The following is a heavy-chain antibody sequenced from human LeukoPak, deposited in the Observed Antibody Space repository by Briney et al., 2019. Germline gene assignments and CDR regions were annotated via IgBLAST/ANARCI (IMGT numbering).Heavy chain of an antibody. CDR2: MNPNSGNT. CDR1: GYTFTGYY. D-gene: IGHD1-26*01. CDR3: ARALVGATSYYFDY. J-gene: IGHJ4*02. V-gene: IGHV1-8*02. Sequence: ASVKVSCKASGYTFTGYYMHWVRQATGQGLEWMGWMNPNSGNTGYAQKFQGRVTMTRNTSISTAYMELSSLRSEDTAVYYCARALVGATSYYFDYWGQGTLVTVSS.